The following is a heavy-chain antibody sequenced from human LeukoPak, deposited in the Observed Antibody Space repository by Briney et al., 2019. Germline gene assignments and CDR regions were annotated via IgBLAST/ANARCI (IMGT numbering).Heavy chain of an antibody. V-gene: IGHV4-34*01. CDR2: INHSGCT. CDR1: RGWFSEYF. J-gene: IGHJ4*02. D-gene: IGHD2-2*01. CDR3: ARGSDIVAVPAAPFDY. Sequence: SYTLSLTRVVYRGWFSEYFLMGMRPPPPKGRAGMGEINHSGCTNYNPSLKRRVTISVDTSKNQFSLKLSSVAAADTAVYYCARGSDIVAVPAAPFDYWGQGTLVTVSS.